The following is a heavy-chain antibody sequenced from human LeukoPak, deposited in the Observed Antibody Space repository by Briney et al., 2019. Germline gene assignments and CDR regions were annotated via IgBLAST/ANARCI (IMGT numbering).Heavy chain of an antibody. J-gene: IGHJ6*03. CDR2: IRSKANSYAT. D-gene: IGHD2-2*01. Sequence: GGSLRLSCAASGFTFSGSAMHWVRQASGKGLEWVGRIRSKANSYATAYAASVKGRFTISRDDSKNTAYLQMNSLKTEDTAVYYCTRRSEYCSSTSCYIDAYYYYYVDVWGKGTTVTVSS. CDR1: GFTFSGSA. V-gene: IGHV3-73*01. CDR3: TRRSEYCSSTSCYIDAYYYYYVDV.